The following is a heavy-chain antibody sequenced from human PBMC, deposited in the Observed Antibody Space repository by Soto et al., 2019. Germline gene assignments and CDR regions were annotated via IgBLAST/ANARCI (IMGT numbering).Heavy chain of an antibody. CDR1: GGTFSSDA. D-gene: IGHD6-19*01. J-gene: IGHJ4*01. Sequence: AVKVSCKSSGGTFSSDAVSWARQAPGQGLEWMGGLIPILGTTHYAQKFQGRVTITADESTNTAYMELSSLRSDDTAVYYCARASGFVMGWSHDYGGHGTRVTVSS. V-gene: IGHV1-69*13. CDR3: ARASGFVMGWSHDY. CDR2: LIPILGTT.